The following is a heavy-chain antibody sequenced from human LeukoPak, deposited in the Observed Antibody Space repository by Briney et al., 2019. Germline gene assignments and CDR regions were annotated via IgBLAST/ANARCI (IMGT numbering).Heavy chain of an antibody. J-gene: IGHJ3*02. CDR1: GFTFSSYW. CDR3: AREMATFLDAFDI. CDR2: INSDESST. D-gene: IGHD5-24*01. V-gene: IGHV3-74*01. Sequence: GGSLRLSCAASGFTFSSYWMHWVRQAPGKGLVWVSRINSDESSTSYADSVKGRFTISRDNAKNTLYLQMNSLRAEDTAVYYCAREMATFLDAFDIWGQGTMVTVSS.